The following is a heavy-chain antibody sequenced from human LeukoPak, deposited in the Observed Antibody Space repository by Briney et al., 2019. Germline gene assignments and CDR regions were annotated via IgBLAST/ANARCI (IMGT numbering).Heavy chain of an antibody. CDR2: IYYSGIT. J-gene: IGHJ5*02. D-gene: IGHD3-10*01. Sequence: SETLSLTCTVSGDSISSYYWSWIRQPPGKGLEWIGYIYYSGITNYNPSLKSRVTISVDTSKNQFSLKLSSVTAADTAVYYCARARGWFDPWAREPWSPSPQ. V-gene: IGHV4-59*12. CDR3: ARARGWFDP. CDR1: GDSISSYY.